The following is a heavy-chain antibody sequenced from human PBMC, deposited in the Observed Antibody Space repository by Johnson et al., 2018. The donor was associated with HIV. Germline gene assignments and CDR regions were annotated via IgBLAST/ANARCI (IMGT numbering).Heavy chain of an antibody. D-gene: IGHD4-17*01. Sequence: QVQLVESGGGVVQPGRSLRLSCAASGFTFSSYAMHWVRQAPGKGLEWVAVISSDGSNKYYADSVKGRFTISRDNSKNTLYLKMNSLRAEDTAVYYCASRYGDYGLGAFDIWGQGTMVTVSS. J-gene: IGHJ3*02. V-gene: IGHV3-30*14. CDR1: GFTFSSYA. CDR2: ISSDGSNK. CDR3: ASRYGDYGLGAFDI.